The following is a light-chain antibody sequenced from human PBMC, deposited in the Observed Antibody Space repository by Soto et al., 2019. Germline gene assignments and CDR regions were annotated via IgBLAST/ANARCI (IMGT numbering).Light chain of an antibody. CDR2: GAS. J-gene: IGKJ5*01. Sequence: EIVLTQSPATLSLSPGERATLSCRASQSVSSSLAWYQQKPGQAPRLLIYGASKRAPGIPVRFSASGSGTEFTLTISSLHPDDFATYYCLQSHSTPLTFGQGTRLDI. V-gene: IGKV3-11*01. CDR1: QSVSSS. CDR3: LQSHSTPLT.